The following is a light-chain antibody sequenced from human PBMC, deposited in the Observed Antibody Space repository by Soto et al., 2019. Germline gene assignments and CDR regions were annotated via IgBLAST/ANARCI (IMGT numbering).Light chain of an antibody. CDR3: QQDSDGPWT. J-gene: IGKJ1*01. V-gene: IGKV3-15*01. Sequence: ETVVTQSPATLSVSPGERATLSCRASQSVTNKLAWFQQKPGQAPRLLIFDTSTRAAGIPVRFSGSWSGTEFTLTSSSRQSEDFAVYYCQQDSDGPWTFGQGTKVEI. CDR2: DTS. CDR1: QSVTNK.